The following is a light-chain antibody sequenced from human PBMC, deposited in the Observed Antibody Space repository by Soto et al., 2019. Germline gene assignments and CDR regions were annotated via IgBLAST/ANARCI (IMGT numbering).Light chain of an antibody. CDR1: QSISSW. CDR2: DAS. Sequence: IKMTQSPSTLSATVGDRVTITCRASQSISSWLAWYQQKPGKAPKLLIYDASSLESGVPSRFSGSGSGTEFTLTISSLQPDDFATYYCQQYNSYLWTFGQGTKVDI. V-gene: IGKV1-5*01. J-gene: IGKJ1*01. CDR3: QQYNSYLWT.